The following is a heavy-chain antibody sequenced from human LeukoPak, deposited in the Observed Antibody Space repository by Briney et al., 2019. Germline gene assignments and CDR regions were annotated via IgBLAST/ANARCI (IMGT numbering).Heavy chain of an antibody. CDR2: IYYSGST. CDR3: ARGSQYYYDSSGYLDY. J-gene: IGHJ4*02. CDR1: GGSISSSSYY. V-gene: IGHV4-61*01. D-gene: IGHD3-22*01. Sequence: SETLSLTCTVSGGSISSSSYYWSWIRQPPGKGLVWIGYIYYSGSTNYNPSLKSRVTISVDTSKNQFSLKLSSVTAADTAVYYCARGSQYYYDSSGYLDYWGQGTLVTVSS.